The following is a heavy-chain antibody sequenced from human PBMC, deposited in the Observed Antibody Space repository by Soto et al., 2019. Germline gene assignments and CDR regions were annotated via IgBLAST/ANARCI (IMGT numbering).Heavy chain of an antibody. D-gene: IGHD2-15*01. Sequence: QVQLVESGGGVVQPGRSLRLSCAASGFTFSSFGMQWVRQAPGKGLEWVALIWYDGSNKYYADSVKGRFTISRDNSKNTLYLQLNSLRAEETAVYYCAKSFGSSWNKLDYWRQGNLVTVSS. CDR2: IWYDGSNK. J-gene: IGHJ4*02. CDR1: GFTFSSFG. V-gene: IGHV3-33*06. CDR3: AKSFGSSWNKLDY.